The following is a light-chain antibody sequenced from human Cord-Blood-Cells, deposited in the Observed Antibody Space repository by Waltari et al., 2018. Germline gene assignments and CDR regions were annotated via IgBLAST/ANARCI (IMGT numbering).Light chain of an antibody. Sequence: DILMTQSPDSLDVSLGERATINCKSSQSVLYSSNNKNYLALYQRKPGQPPKLLIYWASTRESGFPDRFSGSGSGTDFTLTISSLQAEDVAVYYCQQYYSTPPYTFGQGTKLEIK. CDR2: WAS. V-gene: IGKV4-1*01. J-gene: IGKJ2*01. CDR3: QQYYSTPPYT. CDR1: QSVLYSSNNKNY.